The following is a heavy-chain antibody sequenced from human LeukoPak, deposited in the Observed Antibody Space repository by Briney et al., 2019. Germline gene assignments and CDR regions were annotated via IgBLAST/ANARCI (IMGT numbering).Heavy chain of an antibody. Sequence: SETLSLTCTVSGGSIRSSNYYWGWIRQPPGKGLEWIGTIYHNGGTYYNPSLQSRVTISVDTSKNQFSLKLNSVTAPDTGIYYCARRAVTGTGVDAFDIWGQGTMVTVSS. V-gene: IGHV4-39*01. D-gene: IGHD6-19*01. CDR3: ARRAVTGTGVDAFDI. J-gene: IGHJ3*02. CDR1: GGSIRSSNYY. CDR2: IYHNGGT.